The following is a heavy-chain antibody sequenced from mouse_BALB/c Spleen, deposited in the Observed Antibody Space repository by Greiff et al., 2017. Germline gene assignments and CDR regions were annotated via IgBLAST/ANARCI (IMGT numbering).Heavy chain of an antibody. V-gene: IGHV1-87*01. CDR3: ARGTGFYYFEY. CDR2: IYPGDGDT. CDR1: GYTFTSYW. Sequence: VQLQQSGAELARPGASVKLSCKASGYTFTSYWMQWVKQRPGQGLEWIGAIYPGDGDTRYTQKFKGKATLTADKSSSTAYMQLSSLASEDSAVYYCARGTGFYYFEYWGQGTTLTVSS. J-gene: IGHJ2*01. D-gene: IGHD3-1*01.